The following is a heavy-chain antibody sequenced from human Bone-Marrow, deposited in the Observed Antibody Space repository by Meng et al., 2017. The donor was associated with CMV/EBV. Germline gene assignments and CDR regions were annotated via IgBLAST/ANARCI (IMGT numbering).Heavy chain of an antibody. J-gene: IGHJ5*02. D-gene: IGHD6-13*01. Sequence: SVKVSCKASGGTFSSYAISWVRQAPGQGLEWMGGIIPIFGTANYAQKFQGRVTITTDESTSTAYMELSSLRSEDTAVYYCARKKAAGTDLGWFDPWGQGTRVTGYS. CDR3: ARKKAAGTDLGWFDP. V-gene: IGHV1-69*05. CDR2: IIPIFGTA. CDR1: GGTFSSYA.